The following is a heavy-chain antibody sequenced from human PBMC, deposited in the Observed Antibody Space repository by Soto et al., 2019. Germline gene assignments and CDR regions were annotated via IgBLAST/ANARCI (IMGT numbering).Heavy chain of an antibody. CDR1: GFTFSSYA. CDR2: ISGSGGST. Sequence: GGSLRLSCAASGFTFSSYAMSWVRQAPGKGLEWVSAISGSGGSTYYADSGKGRFTISRDNSKKTLYLQMNSLRAEDTAVYYCATVHYGFSTSPDYYFDFWGQGTLVTVSS. V-gene: IGHV3-23*01. D-gene: IGHD3-3*01. CDR3: ATVHYGFSTSPDYYFDF. J-gene: IGHJ4*02.